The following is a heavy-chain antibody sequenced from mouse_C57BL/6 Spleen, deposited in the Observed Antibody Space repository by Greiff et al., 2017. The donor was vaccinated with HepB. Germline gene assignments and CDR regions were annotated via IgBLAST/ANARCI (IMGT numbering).Heavy chain of an antibody. CDR3: ARAGDYDPVRYFGV. CDR2: IYPGDGDT. Sequence: VQLQQSGAELVKPGASVKISCKASGYAFSSYWMNWVKQRPGKGLEWIGQIYPGDGDTNYNGKFKGKATLTADKSSSTAYMQLSSLTSEDSAVYICARAGDYDPVRYFGVWGTETTVTVSS. D-gene: IGHD2-4*01. V-gene: IGHV1-80*01. CDR1: GYAFSSYW. J-gene: IGHJ1*03.